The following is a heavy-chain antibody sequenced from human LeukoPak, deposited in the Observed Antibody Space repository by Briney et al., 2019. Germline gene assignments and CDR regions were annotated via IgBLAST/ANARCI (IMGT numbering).Heavy chain of an antibody. Sequence: SETLSLTCTVSGGSISSGGYYWSWIRRPPGKGLEWIGYIYHSGSTYYNPSLKSRVTISVDTSKNQLSLNLSSVTAADTAVYYCARSDSGYDSGDYWGQGTLVTVSS. CDR1: GGSISSGGYY. J-gene: IGHJ4*02. CDR3: ARSDSGYDSGDY. CDR2: IYHSGST. D-gene: IGHD5-12*01. V-gene: IGHV4-30-2*02.